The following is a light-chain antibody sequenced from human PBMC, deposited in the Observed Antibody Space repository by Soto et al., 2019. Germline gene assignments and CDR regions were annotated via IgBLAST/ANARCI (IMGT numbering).Light chain of an antibody. Sequence: EIVWTQSPATLSLSPGERATLSCRASQSGSNYLAWYQQKPGQAPRLLIYDASNRATGIPARFSGSGSGTDFTLTISSLEPEDFAVYYGQQRSNWPPLTFGGGTKVAIK. V-gene: IGKV3-11*01. CDR2: DAS. CDR3: QQRSNWPPLT. J-gene: IGKJ4*01. CDR1: QSGSNY.